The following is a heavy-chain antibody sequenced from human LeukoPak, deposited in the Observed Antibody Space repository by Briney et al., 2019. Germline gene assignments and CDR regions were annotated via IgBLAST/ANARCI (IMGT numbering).Heavy chain of an antibody. D-gene: IGHD1-26*01. CDR2: ISLAGQT. Sequence: SETLSLTCGVSGGSISGTNWWSWVRQPPGQGLEWIGKISLAGQTNYNPSLNGRVTISLDKSSNQLSLHLTSVTAADTATYFCSRESGPFCPFGYWGQGTLVIVSS. CDR1: GGSISGTNW. J-gene: IGHJ4*02. V-gene: IGHV4/OR15-8*02. CDR3: SRESGPFCPFGY.